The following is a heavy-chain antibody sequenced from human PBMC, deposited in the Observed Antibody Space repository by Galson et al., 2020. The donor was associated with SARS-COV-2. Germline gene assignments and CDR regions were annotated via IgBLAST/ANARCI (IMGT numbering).Heavy chain of an antibody. J-gene: IGHJ3*02. CDR2: IYYSGST. D-gene: IGHD3-16*02. CDR1: GGSISSGDYY. Sequence: SETLSLTCTVSGGSISSGDYYWSWIRQPPGKGLEWIGYIYYSGSTYYNPSLKSRVTISVDTSKNQFSLKLSSVTAADTAVYYCARGKAFMMTFGGVIVRAFDIWGQGTMVTVSS. V-gene: IGHV4-30-4*08. CDR3: ARGKAFMMTFGGVIVRAFDI.